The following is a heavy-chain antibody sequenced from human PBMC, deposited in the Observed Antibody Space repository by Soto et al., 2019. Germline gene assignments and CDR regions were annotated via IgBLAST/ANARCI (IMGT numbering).Heavy chain of an antibody. D-gene: IGHD3-16*01. CDR1: GGSISSYY. CDR3: ASLWGWSVDY. CDR2: IYYSGST. Sequence: QVQLQESGPGLVKPSETLSLTCTVSGGSISSYYWSWIRQPPGKGLEWIGYIYYSGSTNYNPSLKSPVTMSVDTSKNQFSLKLSSVPAADTAVYYCASLWGWSVDYWGQGTLVTVSS. J-gene: IGHJ4*02. V-gene: IGHV4-59*08.